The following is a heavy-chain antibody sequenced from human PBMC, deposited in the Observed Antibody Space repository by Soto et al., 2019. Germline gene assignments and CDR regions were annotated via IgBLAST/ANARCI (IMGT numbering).Heavy chain of an antibody. Sequence: QVQLVESGGGVVQPGRSLRLSCAASGFTFSSYGMHWVRQAPGKGLEWVAVISYDGSNKYYADSVKGRFTISRDNSKNTLYLQMNSVRAEDTGVYYCAPWFGAFDYWGQGTLVTVSS. J-gene: IGHJ4*02. CDR3: APWFGAFDY. CDR2: ISYDGSNK. D-gene: IGHD3-10*01. V-gene: IGHV3-30*03. CDR1: GFTFSSYG.